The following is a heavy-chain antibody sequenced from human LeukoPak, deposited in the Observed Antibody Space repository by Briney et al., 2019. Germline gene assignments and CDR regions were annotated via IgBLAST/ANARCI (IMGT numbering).Heavy chain of an antibody. D-gene: IGHD5-18*01. J-gene: IGHJ4*02. CDR3: TRRGYGY. Sequence: GGSLRLSCAASGCTFSSHWMSWVRQAPGKGLEWVANIKEDGSEIYYVDSVKGRFTISRDNAKNSLYLQMNSLRAEDTAVYYCTRRGYGYWGQGTLVTVSS. CDR1: GCTFSSHW. V-gene: IGHV3-7*01. CDR2: IKEDGSEI.